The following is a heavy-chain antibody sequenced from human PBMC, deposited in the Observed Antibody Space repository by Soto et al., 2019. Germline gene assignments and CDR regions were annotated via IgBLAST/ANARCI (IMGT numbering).Heavy chain of an antibody. J-gene: IGHJ4*02. CDR2: FDPEDGET. V-gene: IGHV1-24*01. D-gene: IGHD3-3*01. CDR1: GYTLTELS. Sequence: GASVKVSCKVSGYTLTELSMHWVRQAPGKGLEWMGGFDPEDGETIYAQKFQGRVTMTEDTSTDTAYMELSSLRSEDTAVYYCATGLFGVVIRELVFDYWGRGTLVTVSS. CDR3: ATGLFGVVIRELVFDY.